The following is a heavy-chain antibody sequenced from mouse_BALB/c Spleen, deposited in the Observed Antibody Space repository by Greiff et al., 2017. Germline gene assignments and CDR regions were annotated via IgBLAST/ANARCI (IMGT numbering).Heavy chain of an antibody. CDR2: ISSGSSTI. D-gene: IGHD1-1*01. J-gene: IGHJ4*01. V-gene: IGHV5-17*02. CDR1: GFTFSSFG. CDR3: ARGLYGYSVDY. Sequence: EVQLVESGGGLVQPGGSRKLSCAASGFTFSSFGMHWVRQAPEKELEWVAYISSGSSTIYYADTVKGRITISRDNPKNTLYLQMTSLRSEDTAMYYCARGLYGYSVDYWGQGTTVTVSS.